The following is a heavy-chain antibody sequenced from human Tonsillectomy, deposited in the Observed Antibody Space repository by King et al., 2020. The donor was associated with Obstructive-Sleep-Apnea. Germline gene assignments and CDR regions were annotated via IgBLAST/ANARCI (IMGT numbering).Heavy chain of an antibody. D-gene: IGHD3-10*01. CDR1: GSSISSGGYY. Sequence: QLQESGPGLVKPSQTLSLTCTVSGSSISSGGYYWSWVRQHPGKGLEWVAHIYHSGSTYYNPSLKSRVTISVDTSKNQFSLKLISVTAADTAVYFCARITDYFHSWGQGTLVTVSS. V-gene: IGHV4-31*03. J-gene: IGHJ4*02. CDR2: IYHSGST. CDR3: ARITDYFHS.